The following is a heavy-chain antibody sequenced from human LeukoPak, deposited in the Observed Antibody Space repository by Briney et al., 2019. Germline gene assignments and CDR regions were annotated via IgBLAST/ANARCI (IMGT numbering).Heavy chain of an antibody. CDR2: IFYSGST. CDR1: SGSISTSNYY. CDR3: ARLGYYGSGSLVDYFDY. V-gene: IGHV4-39*01. J-gene: IGHJ4*02. Sequence: PSETLSLTCTVSSGSISTSNYYWGWVRQPPGKALEWIGNIFYSGSTYYSPSLKSRVTISLDTSRNQFSLKLSSVTAADTAVYYCARLGYYGSGSLVDYFDYWGQGTLVTVSS. D-gene: IGHD3-10*01.